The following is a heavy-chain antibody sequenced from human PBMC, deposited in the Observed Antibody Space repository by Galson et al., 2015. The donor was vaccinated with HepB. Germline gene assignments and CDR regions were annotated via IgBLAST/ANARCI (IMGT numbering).Heavy chain of an antibody. CDR1: GFSLSSYS. CDR2: ITSSSSNI. J-gene: IGHJ4*02. CDR3: ARVQYGEYAYAFDA. Sequence: SLRLSCAASGFSLSSYSMNWVRQAPGKGLEWVSYITSSSSNIYYAESVKGRFTISRDNGRNSLFLQMNSLRAEDTAVYYCARVQYGEYAYAFDAWGQGTLVTIS. V-gene: IGHV3-48*04. D-gene: IGHD4-17*01.